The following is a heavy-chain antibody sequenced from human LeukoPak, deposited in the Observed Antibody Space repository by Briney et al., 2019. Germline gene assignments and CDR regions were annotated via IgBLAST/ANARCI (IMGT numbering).Heavy chain of an antibody. CDR2: ISAYNGNT. J-gene: IGHJ5*02. Sequence: ASVKVSCKASGYTFTSYGISWVRQAPGQGLEWMGWISAYNGNTNYAQKLQGRVTMTTDTSTSTAYMELRSLRSDDTAVYYSARVKQQLVLYWFDPWGQGTLVTVSS. CDR3: ARVKQQLVLYWFDP. CDR1: GYTFTSYG. V-gene: IGHV1-18*01. D-gene: IGHD6-13*01.